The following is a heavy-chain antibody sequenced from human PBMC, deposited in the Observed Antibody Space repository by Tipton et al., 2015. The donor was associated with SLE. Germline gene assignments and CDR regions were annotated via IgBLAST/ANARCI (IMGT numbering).Heavy chain of an antibody. J-gene: IGHJ6*02. CDR1: GFTFSDYS. V-gene: IGHV3-21*01. CDR3: AKDGPRKGNCGGDCQFMDV. D-gene: IGHD2-21*01. CDR2: ISSGGRYT. Sequence: SLRLSCAASGFTFSDYSVNWVRQAPGKGLEWVSSISSGGRYTYYADSVKGRFTISRDNSKNTLYLQMNSLRAEDTAVYYCAKDGPRKGNCGGDCQFMDVWGQGTTVTVSS.